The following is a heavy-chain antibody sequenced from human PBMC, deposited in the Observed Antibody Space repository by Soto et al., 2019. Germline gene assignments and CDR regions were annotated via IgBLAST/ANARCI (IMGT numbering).Heavy chain of an antibody. J-gene: IGHJ6*02. CDR1: GGTFSSYA. V-gene: IGHV1-69*13. CDR2: IIPIFGTA. D-gene: IGHD5-18*01. CDR3: ARSRMVTRLYYYYYGMDV. Sequence: SVKVSCKASGGTFSSYAISWVRQAPGQGLEWMGGIIPIFGTANYAQKFQGRVTITADESTSTAYMELSSLRSEDTAVFYCARSRMVTRLYYYYYGMDVWGQGTTVTVSS.